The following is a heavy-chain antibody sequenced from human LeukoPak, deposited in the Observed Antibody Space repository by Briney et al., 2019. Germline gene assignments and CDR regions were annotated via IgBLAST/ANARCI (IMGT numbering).Heavy chain of an antibody. Sequence: SETLSLTCAVYGVSFSGYYWSWIRQPPGKGLEWIGEINHSGSTNYNPSLKSRVTISVDTSKNQFSLKLSSVTAADTAVYYCARGSVFITMIVVVKKAFDIWGQGTMVTVSS. D-gene: IGHD3-22*01. J-gene: IGHJ3*02. CDR2: INHSGST. CDR3: ARGSVFITMIVVVKKAFDI. V-gene: IGHV4-34*01. CDR1: GVSFSGYY.